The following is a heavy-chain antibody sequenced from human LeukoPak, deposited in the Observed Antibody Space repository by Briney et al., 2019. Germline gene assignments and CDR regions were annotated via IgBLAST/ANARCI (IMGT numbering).Heavy chain of an antibody. J-gene: IGHJ4*02. CDR1: VYTFSSYG. V-gene: IGHV1-18*01. CDR3: AFGHSSDWYSPLGY. D-gene: IGHD6-19*01. Sequence: GASVKVSCKASVYTFSSYGISWVRQAPGQGLEWMGWISAYNGNTNSAQKLQGRVAMTTDTSTNTAYMELRSLRFDDTAVYYCAFGHSSDWYSPLGYWGQGTLVTVSS. CDR2: ISAYNGNT.